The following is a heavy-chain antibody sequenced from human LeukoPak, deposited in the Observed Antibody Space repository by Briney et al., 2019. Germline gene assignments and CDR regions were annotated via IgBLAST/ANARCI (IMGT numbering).Heavy chain of an antibody. Sequence: ASVKVSCKASGYTFTGYYMHWVRQAPGQGLEWMGWINPNSGGTNYAQKFQGRVTMTRDTSISTAYMELSRLRSDDTAVYYCAREGYCSGGSCYGYFQHWGQGTLVTVSS. V-gene: IGHV1-2*02. CDR2: INPNSGGT. CDR1: GYTFTGYY. J-gene: IGHJ1*01. CDR3: AREGYCSGGSCYGYFQH. D-gene: IGHD2-15*01.